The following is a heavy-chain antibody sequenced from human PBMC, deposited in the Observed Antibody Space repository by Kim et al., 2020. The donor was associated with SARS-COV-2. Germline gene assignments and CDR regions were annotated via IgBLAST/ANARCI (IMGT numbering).Heavy chain of an antibody. Sequence: GGSLRLSCAASGFTFSSYAMHWVRQAPGKGLEWVAVISYDGSNKYYADSVKGRFTISRDNSKNTLYLQMNSLRAEDTAVYYCARGHSPYWGQGTLVTVSS. CDR1: GFTFSSYA. CDR3: ARGHSPY. J-gene: IGHJ4*02. CDR2: ISYDGSNK. D-gene: IGHD2-21*01. V-gene: IGHV3-30*04.